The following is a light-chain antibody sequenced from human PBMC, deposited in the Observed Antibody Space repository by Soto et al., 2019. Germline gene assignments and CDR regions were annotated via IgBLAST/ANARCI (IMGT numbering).Light chain of an antibody. Sequence: EIALTQSPGTLSLSPGQRATLSCRASQSVTSNYLAWYQQKPGQAPRLLFFGASIRATGIPDRFSGSGSGTDFTLTISRLEPEDFAVYHCQQYGRSPTTFGQGTKVESK. J-gene: IGKJ1*01. V-gene: IGKV3-20*01. CDR2: GAS. CDR3: QQYGRSPTT. CDR1: QSVTSNY.